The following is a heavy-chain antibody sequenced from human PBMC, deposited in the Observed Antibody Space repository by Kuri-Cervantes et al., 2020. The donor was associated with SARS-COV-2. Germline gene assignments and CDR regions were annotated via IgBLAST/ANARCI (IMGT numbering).Heavy chain of an antibody. Sequence: SETLSLTCSVSGGSLTRSSYYWGWIRQPPGKGLEWIGSTYYSGSTNYNPSLKSRVTISVDTSKNQFSLKLSSVTAADTAMYYCVRHDYGDPLTYYYGMDVWGQGTTVTVSS. CDR1: GGSLTRSSYY. CDR2: TYYSGST. CDR3: VRHDYGDPLTYYYGMDV. J-gene: IGHJ6*02. V-gene: IGHV4-39*07. D-gene: IGHD4-17*01.